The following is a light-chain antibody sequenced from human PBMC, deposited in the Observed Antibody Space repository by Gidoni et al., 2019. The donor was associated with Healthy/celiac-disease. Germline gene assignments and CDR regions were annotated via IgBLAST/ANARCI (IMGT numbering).Light chain of an antibody. J-gene: IGKJ5*01. CDR3: QQYNNWPPLT. Sequence: ENVITQSPATLSVSTGERATLSGRASQSVSSNLTWYQQKPGQAPRLLIYVASTRATGIPARFSGSGSGTEFTLTISSLQSEDFAAYYCQQYNNWPPLTFGQGTRLEIK. V-gene: IGKV3-15*01. CDR2: VAS. CDR1: QSVSSN.